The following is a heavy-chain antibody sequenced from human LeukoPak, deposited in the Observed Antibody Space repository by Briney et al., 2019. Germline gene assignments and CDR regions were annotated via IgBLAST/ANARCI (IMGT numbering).Heavy chain of an antibody. CDR1: GGSISSSNYY. CDR2: IYYSGST. Sequence: SETLSLTCTVSGGSISSSNYYWGWIRQPPGKGLEWIGSIYYSGSTYYNPSLKSRVTISVDTSKNQFSLKLSSVTAADTAVYYCARHAATYYDFWSGSYYFDYWGQGTLVTVSS. D-gene: IGHD3-3*01. V-gene: IGHV4-39*01. J-gene: IGHJ4*02. CDR3: ARHAATYYDFWSGSYYFDY.